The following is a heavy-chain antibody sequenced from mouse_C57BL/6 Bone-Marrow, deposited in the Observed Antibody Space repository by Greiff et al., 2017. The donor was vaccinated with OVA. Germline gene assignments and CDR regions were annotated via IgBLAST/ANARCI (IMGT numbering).Heavy chain of an antibody. V-gene: IGHV1-76*01. D-gene: IGHD2-1*01. CDR1: GYTFTDYY. Sequence: VQLQQSGAELVRPGASVKLSCKASGYTFTDYYINWVKQRPGQGLEWIARIYPGSGNTYYNEKFKGKATLTAEKSSSTAYMQLSSLTSEDSAVYFCARSTYGNSYFDYWGQGTTLTVSS. J-gene: IGHJ2*01. CDR3: ARSTYGNSYFDY. CDR2: IYPGSGNT.